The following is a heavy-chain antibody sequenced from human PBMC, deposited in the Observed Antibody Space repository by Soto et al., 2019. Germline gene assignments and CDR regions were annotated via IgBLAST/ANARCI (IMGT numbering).Heavy chain of an antibody. CDR2: LYYGRSA. D-gene: IGHD3-22*01. CDR3: ARDGYDSSGYYYNFDY. V-gene: IGHV4-59*01. CDR1: GDSISSYY. J-gene: IGHJ4*02. Sequence: SETLSLTCTVSGDSISSYYFMWIRQPPGKGLESIGYLYYGRSANYNPSLKSRVTLSVDTSTNQCSLTLSSMTAADTAVYYCARDGYDSSGYYYNFDYWGQGTLVTVSS.